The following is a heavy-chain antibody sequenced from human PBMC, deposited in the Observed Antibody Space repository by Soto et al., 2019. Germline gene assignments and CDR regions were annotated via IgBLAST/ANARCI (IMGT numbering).Heavy chain of an antibody. CDR1: GGTFSSYA. D-gene: IGHD3-22*01. J-gene: IGHJ5*02. Sequence: QVQLVQSGAEVKKPGSSVKVSCKASGGTFSSYAISWVRQAPGQGLEWMGGIIPIFGTANYAQKFQGRVTITADEFTSTAYGELSSLRSENTAVYYCPPIHPWGYDSNGYSWFDPWGQGTLVTVSS. CDR2: IIPIFGTA. V-gene: IGHV1-69*01. CDR3: PPIHPWGYDSNGYSWFDP.